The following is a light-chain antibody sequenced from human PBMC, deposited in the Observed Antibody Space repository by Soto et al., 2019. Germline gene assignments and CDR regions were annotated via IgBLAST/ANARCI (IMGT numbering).Light chain of an antibody. CDR2: VAS. V-gene: IGKV1-9*01. Sequence: DIQLTQSPSFLSASVGDRVTIRCRASQGISTYLAWYQQKPGNAPKLLIHVASILQRGVPSRFSGSGSGTEFTLTISSLQPEDFATYYCQQHNSYPRTFGQGTQL. J-gene: IGKJ2*01. CDR1: QGISTY. CDR3: QQHNSYPRT.